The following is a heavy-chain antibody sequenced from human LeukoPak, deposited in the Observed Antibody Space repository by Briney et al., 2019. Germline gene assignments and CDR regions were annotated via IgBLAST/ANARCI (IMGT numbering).Heavy chain of an antibody. CDR1: GFTFSSYA. V-gene: IGHV3-23*01. Sequence: GGSLRLSCAASGFTFSSYAMSWVRQAPGKGLGWVSVISGSGGSTSYADSVKGRFTVSRDNSKNMLYLQMHSLRAEDTALYYCAKDYDTLTGYYSLIDYWGQGTLVTVSS. CDR2: ISGSGGST. CDR3: AKDYDTLTGYYSLIDY. J-gene: IGHJ4*02. D-gene: IGHD3-9*01.